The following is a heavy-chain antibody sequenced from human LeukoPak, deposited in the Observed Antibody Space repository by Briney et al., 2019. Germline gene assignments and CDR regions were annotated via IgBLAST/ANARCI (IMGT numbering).Heavy chain of an antibody. CDR2: INHSGST. Sequence: PSETLSLTCAVYGGSFSGYYWSWIRQPPGKGLEWIGEINHSGSTNYNPSLKSRVTISVDTSKNQFSLKLSSVTAADTAVYYCVSYSYGLDYWGQGTLVTVSS. J-gene: IGHJ4*02. D-gene: IGHD5-18*01. CDR1: GGSFSGYY. V-gene: IGHV4-34*01. CDR3: VSYSYGLDY.